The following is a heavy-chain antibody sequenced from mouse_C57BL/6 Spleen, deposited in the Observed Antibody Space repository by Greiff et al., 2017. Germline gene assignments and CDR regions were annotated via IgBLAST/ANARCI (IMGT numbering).Heavy chain of an antibody. CDR2: IDPNSGGT. V-gene: IGHV1-72*01. J-gene: IGHJ2*01. D-gene: IGHD4-1*01. CDR3: ASYCVGEDWFAY. CDR1: GYTITSDY. Sequence: VQLQQSGAELVKPGASVTLSCTASGYTITSDYMHWVKQRPARSLVWIGRIDPNSGGTKYNSKLKSQATITVDKPSNTAYLQLSSLTSEDSSVYACASYCVGEDWFAYWGQGTTLTVSS.